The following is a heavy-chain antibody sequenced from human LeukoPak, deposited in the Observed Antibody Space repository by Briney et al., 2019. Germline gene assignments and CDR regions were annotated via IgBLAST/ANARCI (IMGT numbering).Heavy chain of an antibody. Sequence: SVKVSCKASGGTLSRYAISWVRQAPGQGLEWMGGFIPVFGTANYAQKFQGRVTITADESTGTAYMELSSLRSEDTAVYYCATPTNYYDSSGYYSFDYWGQGTLVTVSS. D-gene: IGHD3-22*01. V-gene: IGHV1-69*13. CDR2: FIPVFGTA. CDR3: ATPTNYYDSSGYYSFDY. J-gene: IGHJ4*02. CDR1: GGTLSRYA.